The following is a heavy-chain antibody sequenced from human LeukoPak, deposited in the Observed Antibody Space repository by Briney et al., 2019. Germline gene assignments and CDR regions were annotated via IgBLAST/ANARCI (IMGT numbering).Heavy chain of an antibody. J-gene: IGHJ6*02. CDR2: IYSGGST. CDR3: ARDAYYYGMDV. CDR1: GFTVSSNY. Sequence: GGSLRLSCAASGFTVSSNYMSWVRQAPGKGLECVSVIYSGGSTYYADSVKGRFTISRDKSKNTLYLQMNSLRAEDTAVYYCARDAYYYGMDVWGQGTTVTVSS. V-gene: IGHV3-66*01.